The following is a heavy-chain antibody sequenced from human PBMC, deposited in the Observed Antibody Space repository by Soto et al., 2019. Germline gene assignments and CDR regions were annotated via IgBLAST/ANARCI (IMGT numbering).Heavy chain of an antibody. J-gene: IGHJ6*02. V-gene: IGHV5-10-1*01. CDR3: ARRREGEDV. CDR2: IDPSDSYT. D-gene: IGHD3-16*01. Sequence: RQMNGKGLEWMGRIDPSDSYTNYSPSFQGHVTISADKSISTAYPQWSSLKASDTAMYYCARRREGEDVWGQGTTVTVTS.